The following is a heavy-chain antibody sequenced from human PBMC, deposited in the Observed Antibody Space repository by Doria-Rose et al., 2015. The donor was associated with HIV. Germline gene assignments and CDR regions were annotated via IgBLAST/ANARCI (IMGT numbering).Heavy chain of an antibody. D-gene: IGHD1-26*01. J-gene: IGHJ4*02. CDR1: GGSIGHYY. CDR2: IFYTGST. V-gene: IGHV4-59*01. CDR3: ARVLSGTNDY. Sequence: QVQLQESGPGLVKPSETLSLTCSVSGGSIGHYYWSWIRQPPGKGLEYSGDIFYTGSTNYSHSLKSRVSISIDTSKNKFSLRLSSVTAADTAVYYCARVLSGTNDYWGQGTLVTVSS.